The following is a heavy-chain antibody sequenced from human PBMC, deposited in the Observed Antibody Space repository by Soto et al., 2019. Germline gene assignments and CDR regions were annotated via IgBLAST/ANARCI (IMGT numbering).Heavy chain of an antibody. CDR2: IYYSGNT. V-gene: IGHV4-31*02. CDR3: ARSLPGGTIFYMDV. Sequence: QVQLRESGPGVVEPSQTLSLNCHVSSGSVTSGRFFWSWVRQQPGKGLEWIGHIYYSGNTHYNPSLESRVAMSVDISQNQLSLTLTAVTPADSAVYYCARSLPGGTIFYMDVWGAGTTVTFSS. CDR1: SGSVTSGRFF. J-gene: IGHJ6*03. D-gene: IGHD2-2*01.